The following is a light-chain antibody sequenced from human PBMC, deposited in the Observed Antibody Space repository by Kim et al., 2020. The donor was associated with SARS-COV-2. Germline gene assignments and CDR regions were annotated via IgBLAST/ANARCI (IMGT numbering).Light chain of an antibody. Sequence: APGETARLTCGGNNIGDKSVHWYQQKPGQAPVLVISYDSDRPSGIPERFSGSNSGYTATLIISRVEAGDEADYYCHLWDSSSDHVVFGGGTQLTVL. CDR3: HLWDSSSDHVV. CDR2: YDS. J-gene: IGLJ2*01. CDR1: NIGDKS. V-gene: IGLV3-21*04.